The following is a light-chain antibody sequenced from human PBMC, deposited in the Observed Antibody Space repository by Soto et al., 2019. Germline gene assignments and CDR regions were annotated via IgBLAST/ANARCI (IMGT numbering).Light chain of an antibody. CDR2: TTN. CDR3: ATWDGGLSGPFV. V-gene: IGLV1-44*01. CDR1: NSNIGSDI. J-gene: IGLJ1*01. Sequence: QSALTQPPSASGTPGQRATISCCGSNSNIGSDIVNCYQLLPGAAPEVLINTTNQRPSGVPERFSGSKSGTSASLAISGLQSEDEANSSCATWDGGLSGPFVFGTGTKVTAL.